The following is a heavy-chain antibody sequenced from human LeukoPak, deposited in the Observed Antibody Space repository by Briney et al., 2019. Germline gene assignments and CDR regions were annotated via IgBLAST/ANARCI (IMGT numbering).Heavy chain of an antibody. CDR2: IYYSGST. J-gene: IGHJ4*02. D-gene: IGHD2-2*01. Sequence: SETLSLTCTVSGGSISSSSYYWGWIRQPPGKGLEWIGSIYYSGSTYYNPSLKSRVTIDTSKNQFSLKLSSVTAADTDVYYCARQLGYCSSTSCYADKVDYWGQGTLVTVSS. V-gene: IGHV4-39*01. CDR1: GGSISSSSYY. CDR3: ARQLGYCSSTSCYADKVDY.